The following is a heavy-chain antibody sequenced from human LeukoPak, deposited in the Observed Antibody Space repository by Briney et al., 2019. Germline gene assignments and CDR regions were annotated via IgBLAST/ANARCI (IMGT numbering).Heavy chain of an antibody. J-gene: IGHJ4*02. D-gene: IGHD3-9*01. V-gene: IGHV4-31*03. CDR3: ARSHYDILTASFDY. Sequence: SETLSLTCTVSGGSISSGGYYWSWIRQHPGKGLEWIGYIYYSGSTYYNPSLKSRVTISVDTSKNQFSLKLSSVTAADTAVYYCARSHYDILTASFDYWGQGTLVTVSS. CDR1: GGSISSGGYY. CDR2: IYYSGST.